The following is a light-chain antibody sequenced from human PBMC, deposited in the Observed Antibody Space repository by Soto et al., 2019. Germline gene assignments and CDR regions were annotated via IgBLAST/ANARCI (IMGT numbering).Light chain of an antibody. V-gene: IGKV3-15*01. CDR3: QQYNNWPRAT. CDR2: RTS. J-gene: IGKJ4*01. Sequence: ETVMTQSPATLSVSPGXRAXLSXXASXSISNNLAWYQQKPGQAPRLIMFRTSTRATGVPARFSGSGSGTEFNMTISSLQSEDFAVYYCQQYNNWPRATFGGGTKVDIK. CDR1: XSISNN.